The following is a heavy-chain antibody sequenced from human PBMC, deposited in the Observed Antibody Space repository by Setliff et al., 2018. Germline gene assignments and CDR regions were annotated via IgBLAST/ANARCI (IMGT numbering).Heavy chain of an antibody. D-gene: IGHD4-17*01. CDR2: INWSGGSR. V-gene: IGHV3-20*04. CDR3: ARAVVGYGDLYYFDC. J-gene: IGHJ4*02. Sequence: RLSCGTSGFTFDVSGMSWVRQAPGKGLEWVSGINWSGGSRAYADSVKGRFTISRDNAKNSMYLEMNSLRAEDTAFYYCARAVVGYGDLYYFDCWGQGTLVTVSS. CDR1: GFTFDVSG.